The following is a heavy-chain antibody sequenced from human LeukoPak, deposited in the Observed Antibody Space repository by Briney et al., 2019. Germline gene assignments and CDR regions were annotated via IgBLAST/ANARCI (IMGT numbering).Heavy chain of an antibody. CDR1: GFTFSSYA. CDR2: INGGGVNT. Sequence: GGSLRLSCAASGFTFSSYAMSWVRQAPGKGLEWVSTINGGGVNTHYADSVGGRFTISRDNSKNTLFLQMNSLRDEDTAVYYCAKDLYSNYGPADYRGQGSLVTVSP. D-gene: IGHD4-11*01. CDR3: AKDLYSNYGPADY. V-gene: IGHV3-23*01. J-gene: IGHJ4*02.